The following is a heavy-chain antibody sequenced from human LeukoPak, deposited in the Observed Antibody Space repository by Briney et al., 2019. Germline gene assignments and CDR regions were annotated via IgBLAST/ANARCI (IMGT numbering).Heavy chain of an antibody. D-gene: IGHD3-10*01. CDR2: IFYSGST. V-gene: IGHV4-39*01. Sequence: SETLSLTCTVSGGSISTSNYYWGWIRQPPGKGLEWIGNIFYSGSTYYSPSLKSRVTISLDTSKNQFSLKLSSVTAADTAVYYCARQWSPPMGLWFGELVNWFDPWGQGTLVTVSS. J-gene: IGHJ5*02. CDR1: GGSISTSNYY. CDR3: ARQWSPPMGLWFGELVNWFDP.